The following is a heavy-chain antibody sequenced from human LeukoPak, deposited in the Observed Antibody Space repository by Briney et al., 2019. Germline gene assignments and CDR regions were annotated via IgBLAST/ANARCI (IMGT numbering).Heavy chain of an antibody. J-gene: IGHJ3*02. CDR2: INHSGST. D-gene: IGHD3-16*01. CDR1: GGSFSGYY. Sequence: PSETLSLTCAVYGGSFSGYYWSWIRQPPGKGLEWIGEINHSGSTNYNPSLESRATISVDTSKNQFSLKLSSVTAADTAVYYCARGRRRLDAFDIWGQGTMVTVSS. CDR3: ARGRRRLDAFDI. V-gene: IGHV4-34*01.